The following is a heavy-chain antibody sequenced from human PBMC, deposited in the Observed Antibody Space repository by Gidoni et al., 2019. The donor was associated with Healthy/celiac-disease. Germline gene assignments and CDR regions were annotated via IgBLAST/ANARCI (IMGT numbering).Heavy chain of an antibody. Sequence: QVQLVPSGAEVKQPGPPVKVPCKASGGTFSSHTISWVRQAPGQGLEWMGRIIPILGIANYAQKFQGRVTITADKSTSTAYMELSSLRSEDTAVYYCATGSSYYGMDVWGQGTTVTVSS. V-gene: IGHV1-69*02. CDR2: IIPILGIA. CDR3: ATGSSYYGMDV. CDR1: GGTFSSHT. J-gene: IGHJ6*02. D-gene: IGHD3-10*01.